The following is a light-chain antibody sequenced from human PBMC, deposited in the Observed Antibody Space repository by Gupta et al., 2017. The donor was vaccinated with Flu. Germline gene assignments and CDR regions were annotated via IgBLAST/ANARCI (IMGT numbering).Light chain of an antibody. V-gene: IGLV3-25*02. CDR2: KDS. Sequence: SYPLTQPPSVSVSPGQTARITCSGDALPKQYAYWYQQKPGQAPVLLIYKDSERPSGIPERFSGSSSGTTVTLTIXGXQAEDEXDYYCQSADSSGTYVVFGGGTKLTVL. J-gene: IGLJ2*01. CDR3: QSADSSGTYVV. CDR1: ALPKQY.